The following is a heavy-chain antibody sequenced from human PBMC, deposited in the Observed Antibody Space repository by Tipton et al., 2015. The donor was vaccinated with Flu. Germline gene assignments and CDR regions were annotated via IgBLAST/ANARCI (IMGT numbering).Heavy chain of an antibody. V-gene: IGHV4-38-2*01. J-gene: IGHJ4*02. CDR1: GYSISSGYY. CDR3: ARAGWLLPFDY. Sequence: TLSLTCAVSGYSISSGYYWGWIRQPPGKGLEWIGSIYHSGSTYYNPPLKSRVTISVDTSKNQFSRKLSSVTAADTAVYYCARAGWLLPFDYWGQGTLVTVSS. D-gene: IGHD3-22*01. CDR2: IYHSGST.